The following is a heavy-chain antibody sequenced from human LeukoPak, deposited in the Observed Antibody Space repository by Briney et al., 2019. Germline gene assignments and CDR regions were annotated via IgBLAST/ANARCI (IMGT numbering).Heavy chain of an antibody. CDR3: ARGFPPRRNYDSSGYYSYYFDY. J-gene: IGHJ4*02. Sequence: GSVKVSCKASGYTFTSYGISWVRQAPGQGLEWMGWISAYNGNTNYAQKLQGRVTMTTDTSTSTAYMELRSLRSDDTAVYYCARGFPPRRNYDSSGYYSYYFDYWGQGTLVTVSS. V-gene: IGHV1-18*01. CDR2: ISAYNGNT. D-gene: IGHD3-22*01. CDR1: GYTFTSYG.